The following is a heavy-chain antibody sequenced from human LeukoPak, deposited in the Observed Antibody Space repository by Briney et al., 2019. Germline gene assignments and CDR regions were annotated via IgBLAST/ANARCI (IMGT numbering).Heavy chain of an antibody. CDR2: INPSGGST. Sequence: GASVKVSRKASGYTFTSYYMHWVRQAPGQGLEWMGIINPSGGSTSYAQKFQGRVTMTRDTSTSTAYMELSSLRSEDTAVYYCARDRGSYYDFWDWGQGTLVTVSS. CDR3: ARDRGSYYDFWD. D-gene: IGHD3-3*01. V-gene: IGHV1-46*01. J-gene: IGHJ4*02. CDR1: GYTFTSYY.